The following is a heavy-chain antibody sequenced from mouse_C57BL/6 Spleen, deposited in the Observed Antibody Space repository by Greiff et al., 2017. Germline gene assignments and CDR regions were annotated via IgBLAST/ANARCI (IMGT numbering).Heavy chain of an antibody. CDR2: ISNLAYSI. J-gene: IGHJ4*01. CDR3: ARRYGNHAMDY. D-gene: IGHD2-1*01. CDR1: GFTFSDYG. V-gene: IGHV5-15*01. Sequence: EVMLVESGGGLVQPGGSLKLSCAASGFTFSDYGMAWVRQAPRKGPEWVAFISNLAYSIYYADTVTGRFTISRENAKNTLYLEMSSLRSEDTAMYYCARRYGNHAMDYWGQGTSVTVSS.